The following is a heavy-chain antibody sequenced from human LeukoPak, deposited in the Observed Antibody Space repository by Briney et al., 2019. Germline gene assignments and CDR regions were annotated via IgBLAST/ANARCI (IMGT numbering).Heavy chain of an antibody. D-gene: IGHD6-13*01. CDR3: VSDIMAGAGYYFDY. Sequence: PGGSLRLSCAASGFTFSSYEMNWVRQAPGKGLEWVSYISSSGSTIYYADSVKGRFTISRDNPKNSLYLQMNSQRAEDTAVYYCVSDIMAGAGYYFDYWGQGTLVTVSS. CDR1: GFTFSSYE. V-gene: IGHV3-48*03. CDR2: ISSSGSTI. J-gene: IGHJ4*02.